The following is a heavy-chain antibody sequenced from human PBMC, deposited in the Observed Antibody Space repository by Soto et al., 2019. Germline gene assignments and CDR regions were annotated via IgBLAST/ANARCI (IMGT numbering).Heavy chain of an antibody. CDR1: GFTFSSYA. J-gene: IGHJ4*02. CDR2: INPSGGST. Sequence: GGSLRLSCAASGFTFSSYAMHWVRQAPGQGLEWMGIINPSGGSTSYAQKFQGRVTMTRDTSTSTVYMELSSLGSEDTAVYYCARVQGADSSGPFDYWGQGTLVTVSS. CDR3: ARVQGADSSGPFDY. V-gene: IGHV1-46*01. D-gene: IGHD3-22*01.